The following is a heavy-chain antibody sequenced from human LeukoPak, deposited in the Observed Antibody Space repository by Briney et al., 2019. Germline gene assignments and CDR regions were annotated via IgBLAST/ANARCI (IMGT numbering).Heavy chain of an antibody. J-gene: IGHJ4*02. V-gene: IGHV3-33*06. CDR1: SFTFRHLR. CDR3: SKVPRLVDY. Sequence: PWRSLRLSCTASSFTFRHLRMQRLRQAPGKGLKWLAVVWHDGSNTYYADSVKGRFTISRDNSKNTIYLQMNSLRAEDTAVYYCSKVPRLVDYWGQGTLVTVSS. CDR2: VWHDGSNT.